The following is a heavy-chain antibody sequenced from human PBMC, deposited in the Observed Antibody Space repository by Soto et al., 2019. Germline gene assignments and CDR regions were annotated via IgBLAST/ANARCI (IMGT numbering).Heavy chain of an antibody. J-gene: IGHJ6*02. Sequence: SETLSLTCAVYGGSFSGYYWSWIRQPPEKGLEWIGEINHSGSTNYNPSLKSRVTISVDTSKNQFSLKLSSVTAADTAVYYCARDKQLVRRGYYYYYGMDVWGQGTTVTVSS. V-gene: IGHV4-34*01. D-gene: IGHD6-6*01. CDR2: INHSGST. CDR3: ARDKQLVRRGYYYYYGMDV. CDR1: GGSFSGYY.